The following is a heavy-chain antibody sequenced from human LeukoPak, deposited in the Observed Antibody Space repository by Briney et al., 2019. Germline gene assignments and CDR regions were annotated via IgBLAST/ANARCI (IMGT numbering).Heavy chain of an antibody. Sequence: PTGGSLRLSCAASGFTFSSYGMHWVRQAPGKGLEWVANIKQDGSEKYYVDSVKGRFTISRDNAKNSLYLQMNSLRAEDTAVYYCARASTQPGYYESDYYYMDVWGKGTTVTVSS. V-gene: IGHV3-7*01. CDR3: ARASTQPGYYESDYYYMDV. D-gene: IGHD3-22*01. CDR1: GFTFSSYG. J-gene: IGHJ6*03. CDR2: IKQDGSEK.